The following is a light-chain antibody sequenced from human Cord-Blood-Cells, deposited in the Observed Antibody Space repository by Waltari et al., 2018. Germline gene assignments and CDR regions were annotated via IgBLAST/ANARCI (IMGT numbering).Light chain of an antibody. J-gene: IGLJ2*01. CDR1: NIGSKS. CDR2: DDS. Sequence: SYVLTQPPSVSVAPGKTARITCGGNNIGSKSVHWYQQKPGQAPVLVVYDDSHRTSGIPERFSGSNSGNTATLTISRVEAGDEADYYYQVWDSSSDHPVFGGGTKLTVL. V-gene: IGLV3-21*03. CDR3: QVWDSSSDHPV.